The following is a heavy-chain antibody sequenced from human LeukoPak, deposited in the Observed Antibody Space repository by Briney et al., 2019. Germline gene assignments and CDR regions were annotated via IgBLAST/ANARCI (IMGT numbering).Heavy chain of an antibody. CDR2: IYYSGST. Sequence: SETLSLTCTVSGGSISSYYWSWIRQPPGKGLEWIGYIYYSGSTNYNPSLKSRVTISVYTSKNQFSLILSSLTAADTAVYYCARGPTSNWFDPWGQGTLVTVSS. V-gene: IGHV4-59*01. CDR3: ARGPTSNWFDP. CDR1: GGSISSYY. J-gene: IGHJ5*02.